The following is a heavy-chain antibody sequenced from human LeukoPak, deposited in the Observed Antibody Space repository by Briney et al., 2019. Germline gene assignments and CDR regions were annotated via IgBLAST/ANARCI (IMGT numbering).Heavy chain of an antibody. CDR2: ISAYNGNT. V-gene: IGHV1-18*01. CDR1: GYTFTSYG. Sequence: GASVKVSCKASGYTFTSYGISWVRQAPGQRLEWMEWISAYNGNTNYAQKLQGRVTMTTDTSTSTAYMELRSLRSDDTAVYYCARDVVPYCSGGSCYGWFDPWGQGTLVTVSS. J-gene: IGHJ5*02. CDR3: ARDVVPYCSGGSCYGWFDP. D-gene: IGHD2-15*01.